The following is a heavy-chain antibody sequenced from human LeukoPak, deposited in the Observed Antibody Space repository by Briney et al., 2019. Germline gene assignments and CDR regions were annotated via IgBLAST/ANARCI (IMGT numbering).Heavy chain of an antibody. J-gene: IGHJ3*02. V-gene: IGHV3-9*01. CDR1: GFTFDDYA. CDR2: ISWNSGSI. D-gene: IGHD3-22*01. Sequence: GGSLRLSCAASGFTFDDYAMHWVRQAPGKGLEWVSGISWNSGSIGYADSVKGRFTISRDNAKNSLYLQMNGLRAEDTALYYCAKDPYDSSGTGAFDIWGQGTMVTVSS. CDR3: AKDPYDSSGTGAFDI.